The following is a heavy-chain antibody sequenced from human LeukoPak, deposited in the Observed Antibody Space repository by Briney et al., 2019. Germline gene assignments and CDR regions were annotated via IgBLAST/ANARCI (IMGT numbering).Heavy chain of an antibody. V-gene: IGHV3-7*01. CDR1: GFMFSGYW. CDR3: ARHCSSTNCRAY. D-gene: IGHD2-2*01. Sequence: PGGSLRLPCVASGFMFSGYWMSWVRQTPGKGLEWVADINQGASEKYYVDSVKGRFTISRDNAKNSLYLQMNSLRAEDTAVYYCARHCSSTNCRAYWGQGTLVTVSS. CDR2: INQGASEK. J-gene: IGHJ4*02.